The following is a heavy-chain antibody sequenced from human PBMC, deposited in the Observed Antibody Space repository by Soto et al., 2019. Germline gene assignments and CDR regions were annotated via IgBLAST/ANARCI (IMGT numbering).Heavy chain of an antibody. D-gene: IGHD6-13*01. CDR3: ATDLRAGQQQPPHDAFEI. V-gene: IGHV1-69*13. CDR1: GGTFSSYA. CDR2: IIPIFGTA. Sequence: SVKVACKASGGTFSSYAISWVRQAPGQGLEWMGGIIPIFGTANYAQKFQGRVTITADESTSTAYMELSSLRSEDTAVYYCATDLRAGQQQPPHDAFEIWGKGTMVTVSS. J-gene: IGHJ3*02.